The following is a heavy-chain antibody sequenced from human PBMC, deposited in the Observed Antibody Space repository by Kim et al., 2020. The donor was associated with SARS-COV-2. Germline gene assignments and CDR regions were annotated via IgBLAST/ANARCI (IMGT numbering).Heavy chain of an antibody. CDR3: ARAEI. J-gene: IGHJ4*02. Sequence: GGSLRLSCEASGFIFSSQWMSWVRQAPGKGLEWVANINPDGSDKSYVDSVKGRFTISRDNGKNSLYLQMDSLRAGDTAVYYCARAEIWGQGALVTVSS. CDR1: GFIFSSQW. CDR2: INPDGSDK. V-gene: IGHV3-7*01.